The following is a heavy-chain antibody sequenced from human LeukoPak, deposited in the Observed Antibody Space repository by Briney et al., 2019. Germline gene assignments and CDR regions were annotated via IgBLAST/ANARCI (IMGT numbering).Heavy chain of an antibody. CDR3: ARVRPKLERRGYFDY. V-gene: IGHV1-46*01. Sequence: ASVKVSCKPSGYTFTTYYIHWVRQAPGQGLEWIGMINPSGGSTSYAQKFQGRVTMTRDTSTSTVYMELSSLRSEDTAVYYCARVRPKLERRGYFDYWGQGTLVTVSS. CDR1: GYTFTTYY. CDR2: INPSGGST. J-gene: IGHJ4*02. D-gene: IGHD1-1*01.